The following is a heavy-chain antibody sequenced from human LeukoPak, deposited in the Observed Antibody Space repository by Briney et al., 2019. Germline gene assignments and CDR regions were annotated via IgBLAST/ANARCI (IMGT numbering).Heavy chain of an antibody. CDR3: AKGSGYSYGSYDAFDI. CDR1: GFTFGSYA. D-gene: IGHD5-18*01. J-gene: IGHJ3*02. Sequence: GGSLRLSCAASGFTFGSYAMSWVRHAPGKGLELVSIIRGSGDSTYYADSVRGRFTISRDNSKNTLYLQMNSLRAEDTAVYYCAKGSGYSYGSYDAFDIWGQGTMVTVSS. V-gene: IGHV3-23*01. CDR2: IRGSGDST.